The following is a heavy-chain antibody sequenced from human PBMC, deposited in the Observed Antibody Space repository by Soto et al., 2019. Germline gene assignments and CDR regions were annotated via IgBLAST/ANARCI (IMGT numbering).Heavy chain of an antibody. Sequence: SSETLSLTCTVSGGSISSYYWSWIRQPPGKGLEWIGYIYYSGSTNYNPSLKSRVTISVDTSKNQFSLKLSSVTAADTAVYYCARDRDYYYYGMDVWGQGTTGTVSS. CDR1: GGSISSYY. CDR2: IYYSGST. D-gene: IGHD3-10*01. V-gene: IGHV4-59*01. J-gene: IGHJ6*02. CDR3: ARDRDYYYYGMDV.